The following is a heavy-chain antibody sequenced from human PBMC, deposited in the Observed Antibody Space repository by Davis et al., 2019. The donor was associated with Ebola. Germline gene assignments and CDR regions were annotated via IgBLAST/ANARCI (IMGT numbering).Heavy chain of an antibody. D-gene: IGHD2-15*01. V-gene: IGHV3-30*18. CDR2: ILVDGDRT. Sequence: PGGSLRLSCAVSGFTLSSSGMPWVRQAPGKGLGWVADILVDGDRTNYGDSVKGRFTISRDNSKNTLYLQMDNMKDEDTGVYYIAKGREGSGPECDNLVNWGPGTLVTVSS. CDR3: AKGREGSGPECDNLVN. CDR1: GFTLSSSG. J-gene: IGHJ4*01.